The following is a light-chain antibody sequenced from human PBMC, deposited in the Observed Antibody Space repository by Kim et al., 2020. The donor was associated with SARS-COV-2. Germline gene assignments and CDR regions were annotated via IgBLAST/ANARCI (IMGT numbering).Light chain of an antibody. Sequence: LSPEGGAALSSRASQSVSSSYLAWDQQKPGQAPRHLVYAASSRATGIPDRFSGSGSGTDFTLTISRLEPEDFAVYYCQQYGNSPYTFGQGTKLEI. CDR3: QQYGNSPYT. CDR2: AAS. CDR1: QSVSSSY. J-gene: IGKJ2*01. V-gene: IGKV3-20*01.